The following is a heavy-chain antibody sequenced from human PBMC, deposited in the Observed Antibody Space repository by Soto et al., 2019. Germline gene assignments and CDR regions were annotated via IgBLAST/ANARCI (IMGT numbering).Heavy chain of an antibody. CDR3: ATSNPHYSAYFDY. D-gene: IGHD1-26*01. CDR1: GLTFSSHN. V-gene: IGHV3-48*01. J-gene: IGHJ4*02. CDR2: ISTTGNSM. Sequence: EVQLVESGGGLVPSGGSLRVSCAASGLTFSSHNMNWVRQAPGKGLEWVSYISTTGNSMYYADSVKGRFTISRDNAKNSLSLQMNSLRAEDTAVDYCATSNPHYSAYFDYWGQGALVTVSS.